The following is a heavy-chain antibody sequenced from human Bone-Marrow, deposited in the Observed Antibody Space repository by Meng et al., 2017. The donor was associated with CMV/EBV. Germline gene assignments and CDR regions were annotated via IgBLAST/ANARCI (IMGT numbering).Heavy chain of an antibody. D-gene: IGHD3-22*01. CDR2: INHSGST. CDR1: GGSFSGYY. CDR3: ARHAPMIVVVITLEWFDP. Sequence: SEPLSLTCAVYGGSFSGYYWSWIRQPPGKGLEWIGEINHSGSTNYNTSLKSRVTISVDTSKNQFSLKLSSVTAADTAVYYCARHAPMIVVVITLEWFDPWGQGTLVTVSS. V-gene: IGHV4-34*01. J-gene: IGHJ5*02.